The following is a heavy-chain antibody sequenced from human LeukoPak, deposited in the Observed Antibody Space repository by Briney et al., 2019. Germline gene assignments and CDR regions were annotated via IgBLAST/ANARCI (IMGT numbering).Heavy chain of an antibody. J-gene: IGHJ3*02. D-gene: IGHD2-21*02. Sequence: ASVKVSCQASGGSFSSDAISWVRQVPGQGLEWVGQIIPIYGATNYAQKFQDRVTISTVDSPSTAYMELSSLRPDDTAVYYCAREARSCGNYDCYPAFDMWGQGTLVIVSS. CDR2: IIPIYGAT. CDR3: AREARSCGNYDCYPAFDM. V-gene: IGHV1-69*05. CDR1: GGSFSSDA.